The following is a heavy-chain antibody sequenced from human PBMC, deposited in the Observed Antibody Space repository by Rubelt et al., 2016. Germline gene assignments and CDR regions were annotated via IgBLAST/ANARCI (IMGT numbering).Heavy chain of an antibody. Sequence: QVQLVQSGAEVKKPGASVKVSCKASGYTFTGYYMHWVRQAPGQGLEWMGWINPNSGGTNYAQKFQGRVTMTRDASINTVYMELNSLRFDDTPVYYCARGTVRGDTYVKSFEYWGQGTLVTVSS. D-gene: IGHD3-10*01. J-gene: IGHJ4*02. CDR2: INPNSGGT. CDR3: ARGTVRGDTYVKSFEY. CDR1: GYTFTGYY. V-gene: IGHV1-2*02.